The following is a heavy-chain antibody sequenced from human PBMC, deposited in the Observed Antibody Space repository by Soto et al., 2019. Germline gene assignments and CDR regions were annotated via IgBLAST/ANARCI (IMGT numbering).Heavy chain of an antibody. CDR1: GCSFNSYA. V-gene: IGHV1-69*06. CDR2: LIPVFDAI. Sequence: SVKVSCKASGCSFNSYALSWVRQAPGQGLEWMGGLIPVFDAINYAQKFQGRVTISADKSTRTAYMELRSLRSEETAVYYCAGGSDYSTQTHDEYFQHWGQGTLVTVSS. J-gene: IGHJ1*01. D-gene: IGHD2-2*01. CDR3: AGGSDYSTQTHDEYFQH.